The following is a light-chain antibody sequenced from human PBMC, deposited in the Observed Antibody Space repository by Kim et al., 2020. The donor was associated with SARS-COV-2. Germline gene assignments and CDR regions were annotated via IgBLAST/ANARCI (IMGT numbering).Light chain of an antibody. Sequence: GKTATMSCTSGSGSVGGYYVEWFQQRPGTCPTTVIYEDDQRSSGVPDRFSGAIDSSYTSASLTIAGLKTDDEADYYCQSYASVNQVFGRGTKLTVL. CDR1: SGSVGGYY. CDR2: EDD. V-gene: IGLV6-57*01. CDR3: QSYASVNQV. J-gene: IGLJ3*02.